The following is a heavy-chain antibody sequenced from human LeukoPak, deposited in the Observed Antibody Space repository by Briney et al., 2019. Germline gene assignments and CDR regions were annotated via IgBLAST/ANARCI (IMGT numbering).Heavy chain of an antibody. CDR2: ISSSSSYI. Sequence: GGSLRLSCAASGFTFSSYSMNWVRQAPGKGLEWVSSISSSSSYIYYADSVKGRFTISRDNAKNSLYLQMNSLRAEDTAVYYCARDYYDSSGYYYAGGLFDYWGQGTLVTVSS. CDR3: ARDYYDSSGYYYAGGLFDY. J-gene: IGHJ4*02. V-gene: IGHV3-21*01. D-gene: IGHD3-22*01. CDR1: GFTFSSYS.